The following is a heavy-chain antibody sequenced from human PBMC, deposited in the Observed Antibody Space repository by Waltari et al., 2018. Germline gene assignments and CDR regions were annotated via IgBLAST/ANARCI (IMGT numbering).Heavy chain of an antibody. CDR3: AREERALHSNLRGWFDP. Sequence: QVQLVQSGAEVKKPGSSVKVSCKASGGTFSSYSISWVRQAPGQGLGWMGRITPTLGIANNAQKFQGRGTITADKSTSTAYMELSSLRSEETAVYYCAREERALHSNLRGWFDPWGQGTLVTVSS. V-gene: IGHV1-69*09. CDR1: GGTFSSYS. J-gene: IGHJ5*02. CDR2: ITPTLGIA. D-gene: IGHD4-4*01.